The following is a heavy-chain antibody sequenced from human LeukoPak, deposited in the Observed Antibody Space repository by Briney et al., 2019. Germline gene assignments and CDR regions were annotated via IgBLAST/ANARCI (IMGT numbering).Heavy chain of an antibody. CDR1: GFTFKTYA. Sequence: GGSLRLSCVVSGFTFKTYAMSWVRQAPGKGLEWVSGISDSGGSSFYADSVKGRFTISRDNPKNTLFLQMNSLRAEDTAVYFCAKRGVVIRVILVGFHKEAYYYDSWGQGALVTVSS. CDR3: AKRGVVIRVILVGFHKEAYYYDS. CDR2: ISDSGGSS. V-gene: IGHV3-23*01. J-gene: IGHJ4*02. D-gene: IGHD3-22*01.